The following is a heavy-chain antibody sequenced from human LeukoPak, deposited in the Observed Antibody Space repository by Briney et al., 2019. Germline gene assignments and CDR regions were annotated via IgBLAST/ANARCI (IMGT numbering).Heavy chain of an antibody. CDR1: GGSISSSSYY. J-gene: IGHJ5*02. V-gene: IGHV4-39*07. CDR3: ARALWRYSYGSGWFDP. D-gene: IGHD5-18*01. Sequence: SETLSLTCTVSGGSISSSSYYWGWIRQPPGKGLEWIGSIYYSGSTYYNPSLKSRVTISVDTSKNQFSLKLSSVTAADTAVYYCARALWRYSYGSGWFDPWGQGTLVTVSS. CDR2: IYYSGST.